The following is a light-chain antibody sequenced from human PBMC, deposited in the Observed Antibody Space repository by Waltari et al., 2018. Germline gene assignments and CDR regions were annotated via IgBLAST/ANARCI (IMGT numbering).Light chain of an antibody. J-gene: IGKJ4*01. V-gene: IGKV4-1*01. Sequence: DIVMTQSPESLAVSLGERATINCKSSQSVLYSSNNKNYLAWYQQKPGQPPKLIIYWASTRESGVPDRFSGSESGTDFTLTISSLQAEDVAVYYCQQYYNSPLTFGGGTKVEIK. CDR2: WAS. CDR3: QQYYNSPLT. CDR1: QSVLYSSNNKNY.